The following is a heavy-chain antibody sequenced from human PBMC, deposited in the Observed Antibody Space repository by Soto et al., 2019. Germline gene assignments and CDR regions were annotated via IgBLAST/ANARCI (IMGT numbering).Heavy chain of an antibody. J-gene: IGHJ3*02. D-gene: IGHD1-26*01. Sequence: ESGGGVVQPGRSLRLSCAASGFTFSTYGMHWVRQDPCKGLEWVAVISYDGSNKYYADSVKCRFTISRDNSKKTLYLQMNSLRAEDTAVYYCAKGWELLVRATFNIWGQGTMVTVSS. CDR1: GFTFSTYG. CDR2: ISYDGSNK. V-gene: IGHV3-30*18. CDR3: AKGWELLVRATFNI.